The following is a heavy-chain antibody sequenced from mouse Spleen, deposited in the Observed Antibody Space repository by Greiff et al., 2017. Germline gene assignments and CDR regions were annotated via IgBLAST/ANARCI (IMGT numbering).Heavy chain of an antibody. CDR2: IWSGGST. V-gene: IGHV2-2*01. J-gene: IGHJ1*03. CDR1: GFSLTSYG. CDR3: ARNENYDYGYFDV. Sequence: QVQLQQSGPGLVQPSQSLSITCTVSGFSLTSYGVHWVRQSPGKGLEWLGVIWSGGSTDYNAAFISRLSISKDNSKSQVFFKMNSLQADDTAIYYCARNENYDYGYFDVWGTGTTVTVSS. D-gene: IGHD2-4*01.